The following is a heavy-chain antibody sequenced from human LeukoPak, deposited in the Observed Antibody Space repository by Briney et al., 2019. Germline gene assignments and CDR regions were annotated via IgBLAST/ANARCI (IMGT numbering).Heavy chain of an antibody. CDR1: GGSFSGYY. V-gene: IGHV4-34*01. Sequence: SETLSLTCAVYGGSFSGYYWSWIRQPPGKGLEWIGEINHSGSTNYNPSLKSRVTISVDTSKNQFSLKLSSVTAADTAVYYCARGRGYLVDPWGQGTLVTVSS. CDR2: INHSGST. CDR3: ARGRGYLVDP. D-gene: IGHD6-13*01. J-gene: IGHJ5*02.